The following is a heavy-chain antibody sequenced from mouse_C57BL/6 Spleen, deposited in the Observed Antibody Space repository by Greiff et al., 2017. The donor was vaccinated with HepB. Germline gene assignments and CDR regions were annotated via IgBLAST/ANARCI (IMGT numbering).Heavy chain of an antibody. J-gene: IGHJ3*01. D-gene: IGHD4-1*01. CDR3: ALGDWGFAY. CDR1: GYTFTSYW. CDR2: IDPSDSYT. Sequence: VQLQQPGAELVMPGASVKLSCKASGYTFTSYWMHWVKQRPGQGLEWIGEIDPSDSYTNYNQKFKGKSTLTVDKSSSTAYMQLSSLTSEDSAVYYCALGDWGFAYWGQGTLVTVSA. V-gene: IGHV1-69*01.